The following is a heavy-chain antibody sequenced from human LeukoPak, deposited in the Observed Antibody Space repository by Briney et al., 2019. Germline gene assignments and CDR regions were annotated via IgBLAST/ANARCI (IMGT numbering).Heavy chain of an antibody. J-gene: IGHJ4*02. D-gene: IGHD6-19*01. CDR1: GGSISSYY. V-gene: IGHV4-59*01. CDR2: IYYSGST. CDR3: ARHFRGSGSLIFDY. Sequence: PSETLSLTCTVSGGSISSYYWSWIRQPPRKGLEWIGYIYYSGSTNYNPSLQSRVTISVDTSKNQFSLKLNSVTAADTAVYYCARHFRGSGSLIFDYWGQETLVTVSS.